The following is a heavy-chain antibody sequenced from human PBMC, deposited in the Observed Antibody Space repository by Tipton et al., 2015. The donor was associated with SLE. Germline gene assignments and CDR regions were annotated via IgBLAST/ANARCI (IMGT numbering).Heavy chain of an antibody. Sequence: TLSLTCTISGGSIYNYYWNWIRQSPGKGLEWIGHVYHSGSTIYNPSLKSRVTISIDTSKKEFSLNLTYVTAADTAVYYCARQPVYYYYYMDVWGKGTTVTVSS. V-gene: IGHV4-59*08. CDR1: GGSIYNYY. CDR2: VYHSGST. CDR3: ARQPVYYYYYMDV. J-gene: IGHJ6*03.